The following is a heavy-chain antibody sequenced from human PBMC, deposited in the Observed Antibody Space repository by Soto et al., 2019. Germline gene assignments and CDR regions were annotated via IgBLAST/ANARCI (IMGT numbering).Heavy chain of an antibody. Sequence: SETLSLTCTVSGGSISSGGYYWSWIRQHPGKGLEWIGYIYYSGSTYYNPSLKSRVTISVDTSKNQFSLKLSSVTAADTAVYYCARSYYYGSGRRADAFDIWGQGTMVTVSS. CDR2: IYYSGST. V-gene: IGHV4-31*03. CDR1: GGSISSGGYY. CDR3: ARSYYYGSGRRADAFDI. J-gene: IGHJ3*02. D-gene: IGHD3-10*01.